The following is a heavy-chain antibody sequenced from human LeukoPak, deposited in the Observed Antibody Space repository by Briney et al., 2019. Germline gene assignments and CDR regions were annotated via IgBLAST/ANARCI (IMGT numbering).Heavy chain of an antibody. CDR3: ARESRRLYSSSWYDPPTDAFDI. J-gene: IGHJ3*02. Sequence: PSETLSLTCTVSGGSISSSSYYWGWIRQPPGKGLEWIGSIYYSGSTYYNPSLKSRVTISVDTSKNQFSLKLSSVTAADTAVYYCARESRRLYSSSWYDPPTDAFDIWGQGTMVTVSS. V-gene: IGHV4-39*07. CDR1: GGSISSSSYY. D-gene: IGHD6-13*01. CDR2: IYYSGST.